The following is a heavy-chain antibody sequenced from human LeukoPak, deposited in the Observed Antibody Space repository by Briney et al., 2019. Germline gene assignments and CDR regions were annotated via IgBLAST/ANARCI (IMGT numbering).Heavy chain of an antibody. D-gene: IGHD3-10*01. CDR2: NYPGDSDT. V-gene: IGHV5-51*01. J-gene: IGHJ3*02. CDR1: GYSFTSNW. Sequence: EAPKSFSYGAGYSFTSNWIALVRQMPGKGVEGMGINYPGDSDTRYSPSCRGEVTTSADNSIRTAYLQWSSLEASDTAMYYCARRPMRPGRDAFDIWGQGTMVTVSS. CDR3: ARRPMRPGRDAFDI.